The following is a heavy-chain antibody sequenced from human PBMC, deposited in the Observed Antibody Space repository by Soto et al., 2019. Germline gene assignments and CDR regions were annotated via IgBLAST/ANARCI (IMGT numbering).Heavy chain of an antibody. J-gene: IGHJ1*01. V-gene: IGHV3-66*01. CDR1: GFTFSSYA. CDR2: SHPDGTP. CDR3: TMGMDHAKIHH. Sequence: HPGGSLRLSCAASGFTFSSYAMTWVRQAPGKGLEWVSDSHPDGTPYYADSVKGRFTISRDNSKNTVSLEMNSLRADDTAIYYCTMGMDHAKIHHWGQGTLVTVSS. D-gene: IGHD1-26*01.